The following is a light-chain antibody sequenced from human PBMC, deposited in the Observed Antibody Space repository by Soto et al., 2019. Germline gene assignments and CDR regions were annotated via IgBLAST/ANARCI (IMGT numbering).Light chain of an antibody. J-gene: IGKJ4*01. CDR1: QSIRIY. V-gene: IGKV1-39*01. CDR3: QQSDKTPT. CDR2: TAS. Sequence: DIQMTLSPSSLSAFVGDRVTIACRASQSIRIYLNWYQQKPGNAPMLLIHTASILQSGVPSRFRGSGSGTEFTLTISGLQPEDFASYYCQQSDKTPTFGGGTKVEMK.